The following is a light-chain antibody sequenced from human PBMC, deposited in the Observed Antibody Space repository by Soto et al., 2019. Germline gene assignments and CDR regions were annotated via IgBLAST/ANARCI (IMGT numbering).Light chain of an antibody. CDR3: QQYGRSPLT. V-gene: IGKV3-20*01. CDR1: QSVTSSL. J-gene: IGKJ3*01. Sequence: EIVLTQSPGTLSLSPGERATLSCRASQSVTSSLLAWYQQKPGQASRLLIYAASSRATGIPDRFTGSGSGTDFTLTISRLEPEDFAVYYCQQYGRSPLTFGPGTKVDFK. CDR2: AAS.